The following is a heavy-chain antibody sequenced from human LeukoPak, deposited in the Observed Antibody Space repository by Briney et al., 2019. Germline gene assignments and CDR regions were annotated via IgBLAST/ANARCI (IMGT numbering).Heavy chain of an antibody. V-gene: IGHV3-23*01. D-gene: IGHD3-22*01. J-gene: IGHJ3*01. CDR3: AKAGVNYDSSGYYS. CDR1: GFTFRSYA. Sequence: PGGSLRLSXAASGFTFRSYAMSWVRQAPGKGLEWVSAISGSGGSTYYADSVKGRFTISRDNSKNTLYLQMNSLRAEDTAVYYCAKAGVNYDSSGYYSWGQGTMVTVSS. CDR2: ISGSGGST.